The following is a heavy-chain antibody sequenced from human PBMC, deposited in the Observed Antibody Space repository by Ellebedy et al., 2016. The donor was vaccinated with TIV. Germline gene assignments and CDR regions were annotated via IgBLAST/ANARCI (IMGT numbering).Heavy chain of an antibody. J-gene: IGHJ1*01. CDR2: ISGSGGST. D-gene: IGHD6-25*01. V-gene: IGHV3-21*01. CDR3: ARVGPGIAAAATGYFQH. Sequence: GGSLRLXXAASGFTFSSYAMHWVRQAPGKGLEWVSAISGSGGSTYYADSVKGRFTISRDNAKNSLYLQMNSLRAEDTAVYYCARVGPGIAAAATGYFQHWGQGTLVTVSS. CDR1: GFTFSSYA.